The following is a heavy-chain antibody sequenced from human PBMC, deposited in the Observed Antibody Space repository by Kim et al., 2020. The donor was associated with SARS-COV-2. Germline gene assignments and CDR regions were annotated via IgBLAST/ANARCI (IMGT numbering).Heavy chain of an antibody. CDR1: GFTFSSYW. J-gene: IGHJ1*01. CDR2: INSDGSTT. D-gene: IGHD3-10*01. Sequence: GGSLRLSCAASGFTFSSYWMHWVRQAPGKGLVWVSHINSDGSTTSYADSVTGRFTISRDNAKNTLYLQMNSLRAEDTAVYYCARDGYYYGSGTYYNLFGDWGQGTLVTVSS. CDR3: ARDGYYYGSGTYYNLFGD. V-gene: IGHV3-74*01.